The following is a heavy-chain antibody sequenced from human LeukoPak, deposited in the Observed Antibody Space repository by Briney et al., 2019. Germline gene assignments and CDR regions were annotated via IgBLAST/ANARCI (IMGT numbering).Heavy chain of an antibody. J-gene: IGHJ3*02. Sequence: PGGSLRLSCAASGFTFSDYYMSWIRPAPGKGLEWVSYISSSGSIIYYADSVKGRFTISRDNAKNSLYLQMNSLRAEDTAVYYCARDPKDFWSGYLGAFDIWGQGTMVTVSS. D-gene: IGHD3-3*01. CDR1: GFTFSDYY. CDR3: ARDPKDFWSGYLGAFDI. V-gene: IGHV3-11*01. CDR2: ISSSGSII.